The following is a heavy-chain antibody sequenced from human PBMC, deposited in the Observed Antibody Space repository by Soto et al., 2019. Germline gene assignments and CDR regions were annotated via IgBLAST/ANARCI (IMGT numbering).Heavy chain of an antibody. J-gene: IGHJ4*02. CDR2: ISYDGSNK. V-gene: IGHV3-30-3*01. Sequence: PGGSLRLSCAASGFTFSSYAMHWVRQAPGKGLEWVAVISYDGSNKYYADSVKGRFTISRDNSKNTLYLQMNSLRAEDTAVYYCARSGYSSGWEYFDYWGQGTLVTVSS. D-gene: IGHD6-19*01. CDR1: GFTFSSYA. CDR3: ARSGYSSGWEYFDY.